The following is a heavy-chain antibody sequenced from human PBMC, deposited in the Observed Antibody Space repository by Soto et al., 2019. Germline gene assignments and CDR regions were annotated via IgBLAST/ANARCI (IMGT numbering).Heavy chain of an antibody. J-gene: IGHJ4*02. CDR1: GGTFSNYV. CDR3: ARAITRTGVTYFGF. Sequence: QVQLVQSGAEVKKPGSSVKVSCKASGGTFSNYVVNWVRQAPGQGLEWMGRIITSAGAANYAQTFHGRVTITADKSTSTSYMELSILRSEDTAVYYCARAITRTGVTYFGFRGQGNPVTVS. CDR2: IITSAGAA. D-gene: IGHD3-10*01. V-gene: IGHV1-69*06.